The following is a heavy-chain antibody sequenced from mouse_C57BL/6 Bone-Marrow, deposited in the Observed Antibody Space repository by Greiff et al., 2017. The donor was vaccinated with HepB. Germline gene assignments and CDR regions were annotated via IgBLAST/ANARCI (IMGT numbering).Heavy chain of an antibody. CDR2: IDPSDSET. J-gene: IGHJ3*01. CDR3: AREGYDYDEAWFAY. CDR1: GYTFTSYW. D-gene: IGHD2-4*01. V-gene: IGHV1-52*01. Sequence: QVQLQQPGAELVRPGSSVKLSCKASGYTFTSYWMHWVKQRPIQGLEWIGNIDPSDSETHYNQKFKDKATFTVDKSSSTAYMQLSSLTSEDSAVYYCAREGYDYDEAWFAYWGQGTLVTVSA.